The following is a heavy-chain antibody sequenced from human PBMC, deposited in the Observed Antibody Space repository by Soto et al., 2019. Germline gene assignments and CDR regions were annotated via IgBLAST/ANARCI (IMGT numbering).Heavy chain of an antibody. Sequence: PLPPSGTVSGACISSGDYYWSWIRQPPGKGVEWIGYIYYSGSTYYNPSLKSRVTISVDTSKNQFSLKLSSVTAADTAVYYCARDRGAYCGGDCYSLGVTYYYYGMDVWGQGTTVTVSS. D-gene: IGHD2-21*02. J-gene: IGHJ6*02. CDR1: GACISSGDYY. CDR2: IYYSGST. CDR3: ARDRGAYCGGDCYSLGVTYYYYGMDV. V-gene: IGHV4-30-4*01.